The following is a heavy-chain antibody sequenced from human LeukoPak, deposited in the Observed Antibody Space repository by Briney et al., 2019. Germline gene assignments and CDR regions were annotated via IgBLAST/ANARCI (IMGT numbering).Heavy chain of an antibody. Sequence: GGSLRLSCAASGFTFSDYYMSWIRQAPGKGLEWVSYISSSGSTIYYADSVKGRFTISRDNSKNTLYLQMNSLRAEDTAVYYCARDREYSSSWYHFDYWGLGTLVTVSS. V-gene: IGHV3-11*01. D-gene: IGHD6-13*01. CDR1: GFTFSDYY. J-gene: IGHJ4*02. CDR2: ISSSGSTI. CDR3: ARDREYSSSWYHFDY.